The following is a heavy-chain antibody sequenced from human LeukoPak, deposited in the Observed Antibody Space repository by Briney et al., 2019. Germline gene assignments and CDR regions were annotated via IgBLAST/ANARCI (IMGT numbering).Heavy chain of an antibody. Sequence: PGGSLRLSCAVSGFTFSSYWMNWVRQAPGKGLEWVASIRQDGGEKSYVDSVKGRFTISRDNTKNSLYLQRNSLRAEDTAVYYCARDGTAAGLYFDLWGQGTLVTVSS. V-gene: IGHV3-7*01. CDR3: ARDGTAAGLYFDL. CDR2: IRQDGGEK. J-gene: IGHJ4*01. D-gene: IGHD6-13*01. CDR1: GFTFSSYW.